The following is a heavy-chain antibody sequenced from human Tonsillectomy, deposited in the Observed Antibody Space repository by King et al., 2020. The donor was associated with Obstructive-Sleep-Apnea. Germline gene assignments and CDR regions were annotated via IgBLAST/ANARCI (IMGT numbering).Heavy chain of an antibody. D-gene: IGHD3-9*01. J-gene: IGHJ4*02. CDR2: IYYSGST. CDR3: ARGLRFDWSRSDY. V-gene: IGHV4-39*07. Sequence: QLQESGPGLVKPSETLSLTCTVSGGSISSSSYYWGWIRQPPGKGLEWIGRIYYSGSTYYNPSLKSRVTISVETSKNQFSLKLSSVTAADTAVYYCARGLRFDWSRSDYWGQGTLVTVSS. CDR1: GGSISSSSYY.